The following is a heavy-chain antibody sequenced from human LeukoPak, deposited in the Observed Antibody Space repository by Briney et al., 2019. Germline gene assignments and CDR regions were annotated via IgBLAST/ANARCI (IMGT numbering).Heavy chain of an antibody. CDR2: ISDDGSGK. J-gene: IGHJ4*02. CDR3: ARELSGSYHFDE. CDR1: GFTFTSYA. D-gene: IGHD3-10*01. V-gene: IGHV3-30*04. Sequence: PGGPLRLSCEPSGFTFTSYALHWFRQGPGKGPEWAAVISDDGSGKYYADSVKGRFTISRDNSKYTLNLQMNSLRDEDTAVYYCARELSGSYHFDEWGQGTLVTVSS.